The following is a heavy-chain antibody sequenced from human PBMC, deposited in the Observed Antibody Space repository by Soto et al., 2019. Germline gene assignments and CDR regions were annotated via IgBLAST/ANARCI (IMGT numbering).Heavy chain of an antibody. V-gene: IGHV4-38-2*02. CDR3: ARDSEVVWKLSTTGTPYYYYGMDV. J-gene: IGHJ6*02. Sequence: PSETLSLTCAVSGYSISSGYYWGWIRQPPGKGLEWIGSIYHSGSTYYNPSLKSRVTISVDTSKNQFSLKLSSVTAADTAVYYCARDSEVVWKLSTTGTPYYYYGMDVWGQGSTVTVSS. CDR1: GYSISSGYY. CDR2: IYHSGST. D-gene: IGHD1-1*01.